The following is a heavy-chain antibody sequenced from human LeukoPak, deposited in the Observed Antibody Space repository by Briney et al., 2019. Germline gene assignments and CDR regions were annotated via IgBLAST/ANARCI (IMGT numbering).Heavy chain of an antibody. D-gene: IGHD2-2*01. J-gene: IGHJ5*02. CDR3: ARGIVVVPAAPFDP. CDR1: GGTFSSYA. V-gene: IGHV1-69*04. Sequence: ASVKVSCKASGGTFSSYAISWVRQAPGQGLEWMGRIIPILGMANYAQKFQGRVTITADKSTSTAYMELSSLRSEDTAMYYCARGIVVVPAAPFDPWGQGTLVTVSS. CDR2: IIPILGMA.